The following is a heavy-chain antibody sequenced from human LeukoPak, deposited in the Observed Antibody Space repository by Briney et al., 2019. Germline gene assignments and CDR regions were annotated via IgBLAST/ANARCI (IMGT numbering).Heavy chain of an antibody. CDR1: GFTFSSYG. CDR2: VSFDGSDK. Sequence: GGSLRLSCAASGFTFSSYGMHWVRQAPGKGLEWVAVVSFDGSDKYYADSVKGRFTTSRDNAKNTLYLQMNSLRAEDTAVYYCATSPAGPSQYWGQGTLVTVSS. V-gene: IGHV3-30*03. CDR3: ATSPAGPSQY. J-gene: IGHJ4*02. D-gene: IGHD6-19*01.